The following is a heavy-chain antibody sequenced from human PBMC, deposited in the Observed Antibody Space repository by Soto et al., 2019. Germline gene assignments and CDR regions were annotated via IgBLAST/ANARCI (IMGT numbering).Heavy chain of an antibody. J-gene: IGHJ3*02. Sequence: ASVKVSCKASGGTFSSYTISWVRQAPGQGLEWMGGIIPIFGTANYAQKFQGRVTITADESTSTAYMELSSLRSEDTAVYYCARGRAYYYDSSGPERAQDVFDIWGQGTMVTVSS. V-gene: IGHV1-69*13. CDR2: IIPIFGTA. CDR1: GGTFSSYT. CDR3: ARGRAYYYDSSGPERAQDVFDI. D-gene: IGHD3-22*01.